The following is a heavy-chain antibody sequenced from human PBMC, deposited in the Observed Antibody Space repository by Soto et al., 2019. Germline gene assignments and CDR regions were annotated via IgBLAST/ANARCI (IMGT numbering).Heavy chain of an antibody. CDR2: IKSKTDGGTA. CDR3: TTGIYYDILTGYHNVAY. CDR1: GFNLSHPW. D-gene: IGHD3-9*01. J-gene: IGHJ4*02. V-gene: IGHV3-15*01. Sequence: GGSLRLSCVASGFNLSHPWMTWVRQAAGKGLEWVGRIKSKTDGGTADYAAPVKGRATISRDDSKNTVYLQMNSLKTEDTAVYYCTTGIYYDILTGYHNVAYWGQGALVTSPQ.